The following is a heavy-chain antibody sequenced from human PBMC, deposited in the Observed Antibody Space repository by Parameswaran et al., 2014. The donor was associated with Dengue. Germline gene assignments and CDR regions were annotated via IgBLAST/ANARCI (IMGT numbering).Heavy chain of an antibody. CDR2: IYYSGST. CDR3: ARDRCGGDCSDTFDI. V-gene: IGHV4-39*07. Sequence: WIRQPPGKGLEWIGSIYYSGSTYYNPSLKSRVTISVDTSENQFSLKLSSVAAADTAVYYCARDRCGGDCSDTFDIWGQGTMVTVSS. J-gene: IGHJ3*02. D-gene: IGHD2-21*02.